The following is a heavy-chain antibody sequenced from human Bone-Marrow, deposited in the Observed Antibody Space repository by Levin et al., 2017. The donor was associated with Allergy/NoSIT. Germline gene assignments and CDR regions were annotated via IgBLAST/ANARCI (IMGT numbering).Heavy chain of an antibody. J-gene: IGHJ4*02. D-gene: IGHD3-10*01. CDR3: GVYYGSGKGY. V-gene: IGHV3-72*01. CDR1: GFSVSDHY. CDR2: TRNKLNGYTL. Sequence: GGSLRLSCAASGFSVSDHYMEWIRQAPGKGLEWVGRTRNKLNGYTLDYAASVKGRFTISRDDSRNSVFLQMNNLKTEDAAVYYCGVYYGSGKGYWGQGTLVTVSS.